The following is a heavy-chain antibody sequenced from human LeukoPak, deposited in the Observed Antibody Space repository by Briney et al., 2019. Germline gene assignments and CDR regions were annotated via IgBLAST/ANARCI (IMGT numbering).Heavy chain of an antibody. Sequence: PGGSLRLSCSASGFTFSSYSLDWVRQAPGKGPEYVSGINNNGGSTQYADSVKGRFTISRDKSKNTLYLQMNSLRPEDTAVYYCAREAYCSGGSCYEHFQHWGQGTLVTVSS. J-gene: IGHJ1*01. CDR1: GFTFSSYS. CDR2: INNNGGST. V-gene: IGHV3-64*04. CDR3: AREAYCSGGSCYEHFQH. D-gene: IGHD2-15*01.